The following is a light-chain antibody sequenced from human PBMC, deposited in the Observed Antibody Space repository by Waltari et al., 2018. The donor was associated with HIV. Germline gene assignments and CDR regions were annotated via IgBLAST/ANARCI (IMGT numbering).Light chain of an antibody. CDR1: ALAPLY. Sequence: SYELTQPPSVSVSPGQTARITCSGDALAPLYAYWYQQKPGQAPVLVTDKDNERPSGIRERFSGSTSGTTFTLTIRGVQAEDEADYYCQSADSSGTNVVFGGGTKLTVL. CDR3: QSADSSGTNVV. V-gene: IGLV3-25*03. CDR2: KDN. J-gene: IGLJ2*01.